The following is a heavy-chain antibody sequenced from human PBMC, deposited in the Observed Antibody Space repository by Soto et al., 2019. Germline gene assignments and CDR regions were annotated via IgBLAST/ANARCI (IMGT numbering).Heavy chain of an antibody. CDR2: IWYDGSNK. J-gene: IGHJ6*02. CDR3: ARGKLARGYYYYGMDV. Sequence: GGSLRLSCAASGFTFSSYGMHWVRQAPGKGLEWVAVIWYDGSNKYYADSVKGRFTISRDNSKNTLYLQMNSLRAEDKAVYYCARGKLARGYYYYGMDVWGQGTTVTVSS. D-gene: IGHD6-6*01. CDR1: GFTFSSYG. V-gene: IGHV3-33*01.